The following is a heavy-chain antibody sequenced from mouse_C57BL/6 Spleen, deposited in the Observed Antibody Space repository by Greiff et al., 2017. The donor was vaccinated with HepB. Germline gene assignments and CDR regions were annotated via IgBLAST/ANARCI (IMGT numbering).Heavy chain of an antibody. CDR3: ASHYYGSTYYFDY. V-gene: IGHV1-76*01. D-gene: IGHD1-1*01. CDR2: IYPGSGNT. Sequence: VQLQQSGAELVRPGASVKLSCKASGYTFTDYYINWVQQRPGQGLEWIARIYPGSGNTYYNEKFKGKATLTAEKSSSTAYMQLSSLTSEDSAVYFCASHYYGSTYYFDYWGQGTTLTVSS. CDR1: GYTFTDYY. J-gene: IGHJ2*01.